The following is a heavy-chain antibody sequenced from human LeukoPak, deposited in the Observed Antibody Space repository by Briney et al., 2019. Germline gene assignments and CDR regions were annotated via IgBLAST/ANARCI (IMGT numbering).Heavy chain of an antibody. Sequence: SETLSLTCSVSGFTISSSSYYWGWIRQPPGKGLEWIGSIYYSGSTYYNPSLKSRATVSVDTSKNQFSLELSSVTAADTAVYYCASLRYFDCLINWGQGTLVTVSS. CDR2: IYYSGST. J-gene: IGHJ4*02. CDR1: GFTISSSSYY. V-gene: IGHV4-39*07. CDR3: ASLRYFDCLIN. D-gene: IGHD3-9*01.